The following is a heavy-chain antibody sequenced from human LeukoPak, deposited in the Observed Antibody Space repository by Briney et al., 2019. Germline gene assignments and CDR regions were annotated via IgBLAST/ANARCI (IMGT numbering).Heavy chain of an antibody. Sequence: SETLSLTCTVSGGSLSSYYWSWIRQPPGKGLEWIGYIHYSGSTNYNPSLKSRVTISVDTSKNQFSLKLSSVTAADTAVYYCARLADTRGYFFDYWGQGTLVTVSS. CDR2: IHYSGST. CDR1: GGSLSSYY. D-gene: IGHD3-22*01. V-gene: IGHV4-59*08. J-gene: IGHJ4*02. CDR3: ARLADTRGYFFDY.